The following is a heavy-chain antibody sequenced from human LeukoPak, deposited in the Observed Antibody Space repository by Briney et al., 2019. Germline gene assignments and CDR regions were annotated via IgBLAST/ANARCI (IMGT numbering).Heavy chain of an antibody. CDR2: ISSSSSYI. Sequence: GGSLRLSCAASGFTFSSYSMNWVRQAPGKGMEWVSSISSSSSYIYYADSVKGRFTISRDDSKNTLYLQMSSLRGEDTALYYCVKDLRGNYTFDYWGQGTLVTVSS. V-gene: IGHV3-21*01. CDR1: GFTFSSYS. J-gene: IGHJ4*02. D-gene: IGHD1-7*01. CDR3: VKDLRGNYTFDY.